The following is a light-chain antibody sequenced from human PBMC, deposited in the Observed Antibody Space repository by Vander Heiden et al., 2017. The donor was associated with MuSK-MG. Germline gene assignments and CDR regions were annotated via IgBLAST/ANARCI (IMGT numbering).Light chain of an antibody. CDR3: QQSYSTPPT. CDR2: AAS. J-gene: IGKJ2*01. Sequence: DIQMTQSPSSLSASVGDRVTITCRASQSISSYLNWYQQKPGKAPKLLIYAASSWQSGVPSRFSGSGSGTDFTLTISSRQPEDFATYYCQQSYSTPPTFGKGTKLEIK. V-gene: IGKV1-39*01. CDR1: QSISSY.